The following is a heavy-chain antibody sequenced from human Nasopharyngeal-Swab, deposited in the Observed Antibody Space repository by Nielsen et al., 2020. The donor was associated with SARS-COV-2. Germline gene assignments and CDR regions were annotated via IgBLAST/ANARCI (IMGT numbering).Heavy chain of an antibody. V-gene: IGHV1-2*06. CDR2: INPNSGGT. Sequence: ASVKVSCKASGGTFSSYAISWVRQAPGQGLEWMGRINPNSGGTNYAQKFQGRVTMTRDTSISTAYMELSRLRSDDTAVYYCARDDDYGDYGLWYWGQGTLVTVSS. CDR3: ARDDDYGDYGLWY. J-gene: IGHJ4*02. CDR1: GGTFSSYA. D-gene: IGHD4-17*01.